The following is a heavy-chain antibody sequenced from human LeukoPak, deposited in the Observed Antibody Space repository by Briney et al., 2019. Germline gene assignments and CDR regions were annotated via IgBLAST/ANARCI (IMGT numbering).Heavy chain of an antibody. CDR3: TTDRNDILTGYSHAFDI. CDR1: GFTFSNAW. V-gene: IGHV3-15*01. CDR2: IKSKTDGGTT. J-gene: IGHJ3*02. D-gene: IGHD3-9*01. Sequence: GGSLRLSCAASGFTFSNAWMSWVRQAPGKGLEWVGRIKSKTDGGTTDYAAPVKGRFTISRDDSKNTLYLQMNSLKTEDTAVYYCTTDRNDILTGYSHAFDIWAKGQWSPSLQ.